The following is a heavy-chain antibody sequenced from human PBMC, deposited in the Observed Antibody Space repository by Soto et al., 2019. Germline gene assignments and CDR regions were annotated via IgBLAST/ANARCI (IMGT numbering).Heavy chain of an antibody. CDR3: AKDISTYSGGYTYYFDY. D-gene: IGHD1-26*01. V-gene: IGHV3-30*18. Sequence: ESGGGVVQPGRSLRLSCAASEFTFSKFAIHWVRQAPGKGLEWVAVISNDGRKTYYIDSVKGGFTISRDNSNNTLFLQMNSLRLEDTAVYYCAKDISTYSGGYTYYFDYWGQGTLVTVSS. CDR2: ISNDGRKT. CDR1: EFTFSKFA. J-gene: IGHJ4*02.